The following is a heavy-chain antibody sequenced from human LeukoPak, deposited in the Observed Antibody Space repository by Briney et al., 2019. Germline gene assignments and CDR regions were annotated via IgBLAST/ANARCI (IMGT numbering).Heavy chain of an antibody. CDR2: IFYSGST. V-gene: IGHV4-39*01. D-gene: IGHD2-8*01. J-gene: IGHJ4*02. CDR3: ARPQGLILHATYFDL. Sequence: PSETLSLTCTVSGGSISSISYYWGWIRQPPGKGLEWIGTIFYSGSTYYNPSLKSRVTMSVDTSKNQLSLKLTSVTAADTAVYYCARPQGLILHATYFDLWGQGTLVTVSS. CDR1: GGSISSISYY.